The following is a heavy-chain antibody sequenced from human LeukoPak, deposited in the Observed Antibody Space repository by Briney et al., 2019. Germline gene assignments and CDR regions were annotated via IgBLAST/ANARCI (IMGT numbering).Heavy chain of an antibody. Sequence: VASVKVSCKASGGTFSSYAISWVRQAPGQGLEWMGGIIPIFGTANYAQKFQGRVTITADESTSTAYMELSSLRSEDTAVYYCARVGSGSYWVPYYYYYGMDVWGQGTTVTVSS. CDR2: IIPIFGTA. CDR3: ARVGSGSYWVPYYYYYGMDV. D-gene: IGHD1-26*01. V-gene: IGHV1-69*13. CDR1: GGTFSSYA. J-gene: IGHJ6*02.